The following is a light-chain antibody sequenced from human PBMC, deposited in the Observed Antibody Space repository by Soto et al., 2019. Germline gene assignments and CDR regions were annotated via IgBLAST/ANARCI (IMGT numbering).Light chain of an antibody. CDR1: SSDVGSYNL. J-gene: IGLJ1*01. CDR2: EGS. V-gene: IGLV2-23*01. Sequence: QSVRTQPASVSGSPGQSITISCTGTSSDVGSYNLVSWYQQHPGKAPKLMIYEGSKRPSGVSNRFSGSKSGNTASLTISGLQAEEEADYYCCSYAGSSTWVFGTGTKVNVL. CDR3: CSYAGSSTWV.